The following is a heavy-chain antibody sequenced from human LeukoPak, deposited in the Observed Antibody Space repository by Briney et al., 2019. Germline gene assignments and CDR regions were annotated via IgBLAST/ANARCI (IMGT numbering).Heavy chain of an antibody. D-gene: IGHD1-26*01. CDR2: IYHSGST. Sequence: SHTLSLTCAVSGGSISIVGYSWSWIRQPPGKGLEWIGYIYHSGSTYYNPSLKSRVTISVDRSKNQFSLKLSSVTAADTAVYYCARAATNRYYYYYGMDVWGQGTTVTVSS. CDR1: GGSISIVGYS. CDR3: ARAATNRYYYYYGMDV. V-gene: IGHV4-30-2*01. J-gene: IGHJ6*02.